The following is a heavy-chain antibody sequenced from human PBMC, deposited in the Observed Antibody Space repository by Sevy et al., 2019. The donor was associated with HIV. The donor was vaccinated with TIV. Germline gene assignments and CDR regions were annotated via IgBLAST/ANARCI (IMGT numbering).Heavy chain of an antibody. J-gene: IGHJ3*02. Sequence: SETLFLTCTVSGGSISNYYWSWIRQPAGKGLEWIGRIFTSGSTNYNPSLKSRVTMSIDTSKNQFFLRLSSVTAADTAVYYCARVEWELSGHAFDIWGQGTMVTVSS. CDR3: ARVEWELSGHAFDI. V-gene: IGHV4-4*07. D-gene: IGHD3-16*02. CDR1: GGSISNYY. CDR2: IFTSGST.